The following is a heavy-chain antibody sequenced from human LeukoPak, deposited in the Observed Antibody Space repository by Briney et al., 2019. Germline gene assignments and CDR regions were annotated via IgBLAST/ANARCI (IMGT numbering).Heavy chain of an antibody. CDR2: IIPILGTA. Sequence: SVKVSCKASGGTFSSYAISWVRQAPGQGLEWMGGIIPILGTANYAQKFQGRVTITTDESTSTAYMELSSLRSEDTAVYYCARDLGVGIPVDAFDIWGQGTMVTVSS. CDR1: GGTFSSYA. V-gene: IGHV1-69*05. CDR3: ARDLGVGIPVDAFDI. D-gene: IGHD3-16*01. J-gene: IGHJ3*02.